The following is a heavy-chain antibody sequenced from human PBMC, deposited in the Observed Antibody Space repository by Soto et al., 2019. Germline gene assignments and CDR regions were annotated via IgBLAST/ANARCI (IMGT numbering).Heavy chain of an antibody. Sequence: SETLSLTCTVSGVSISSYYWGWIRQPPGKGLEWIGYIYYSESTKYNPSLKSRVTISVDTSKNQFSLKLNSVTAADTAVYYCARDFKLDGSSGWYAFDIWGPGTMVTVS. CDR3: ARDFKLDGSSGWYAFDI. V-gene: IGHV4-59*01. CDR1: GVSISSYY. J-gene: IGHJ3*02. D-gene: IGHD6-19*01. CDR2: IYYSEST.